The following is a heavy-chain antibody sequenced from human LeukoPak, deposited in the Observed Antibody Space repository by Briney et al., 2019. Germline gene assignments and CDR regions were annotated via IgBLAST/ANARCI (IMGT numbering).Heavy chain of an antibody. D-gene: IGHD3-22*01. CDR2: ISGSGGST. Sequence: GGSLRLSCAASGFTFSSYAMSWVRQAPGKGLEWVSAISGSGGSTYYADSVKGRFTISRDNSKNTLYLQMNSLSAEDTAVYYCGQKDSSGYYEYWGLGTPVTVSS. CDR3: GQKDSSGYYEY. V-gene: IGHV3-23*01. CDR1: GFTFSSYA. J-gene: IGHJ4*02.